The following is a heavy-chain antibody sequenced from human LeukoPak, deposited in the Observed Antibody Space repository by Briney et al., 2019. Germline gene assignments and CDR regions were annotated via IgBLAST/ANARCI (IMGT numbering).Heavy chain of an antibody. D-gene: IGHD2-21*01. CDR2: IDWDDDK. CDR3: ARIIAGPDFFDY. Sequence: SGPALVKPTQTLXLTCTFSGFSLTTNKMCVSWIRQPPGKALEWLARIDWDDDKYYSTSLKTRLTISKDTSKNQVVLTMTNVDPVDTATYYCARIIAGPDFFDYWGQGTLITVSS. J-gene: IGHJ4*02. V-gene: IGHV2-70*11. CDR1: GFSLTTNKMC.